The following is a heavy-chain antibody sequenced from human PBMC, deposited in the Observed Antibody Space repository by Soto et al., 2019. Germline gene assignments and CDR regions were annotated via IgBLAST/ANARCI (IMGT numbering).Heavy chain of an antibody. V-gene: IGHV5-51*01. J-gene: IGHJ6*02. CDR1: GYSFTIYW. Sequence: PGESLKISCKGSGYSFTIYWIGWVLQMPWKGLEWMGIIYPGDSDTRYSPSFQGQVTISVDKSISTAYLQWSSLKASDTAMYYCARYTSRSSSWYGAYYSYGMDVWGQGTTVTVSS. CDR2: IYPGDSDT. CDR3: ARYTSRSSSWYGAYYSYGMDV. D-gene: IGHD6-13*01.